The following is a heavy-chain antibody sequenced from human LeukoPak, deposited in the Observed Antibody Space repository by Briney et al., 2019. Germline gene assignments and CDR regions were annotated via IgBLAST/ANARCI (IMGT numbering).Heavy chain of an antibody. CDR1: GYTVTAYY. Sequence: ASVKVSCKASGYTVTAYYMDWVRQAPGQGLEWMGSINPETGDTNYAQNFQGRVTMTRDTSISTAYMELSRLTSDDTAIYYCANRPGISAGPFDFWGQRTVVTVSS. V-gene: IGHV1-2*02. J-gene: IGHJ4*02. CDR3: ANRPGISAGPFDF. CDR2: INPETGDT. D-gene: IGHD2-15*01.